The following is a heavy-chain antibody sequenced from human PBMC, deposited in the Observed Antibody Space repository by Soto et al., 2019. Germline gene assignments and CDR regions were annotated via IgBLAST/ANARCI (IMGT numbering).Heavy chain of an antibody. J-gene: IGHJ4*02. D-gene: IGHD4-4*01. CDR3: ARDLDYSNSICEY. CDR1: GYTFTNHC. V-gene: IGHV1-18*04. CDR2: ISAYNGDT. Sequence: ASVKVAFKASGYTFTNHCVSWVRQAPGQGLECMGWISAYNGDTDYAQKFQDRVTMTIDTSTSTVFMELRSLRSDDTAVYYCARDLDYSNSICEYWGQGTPVTVSS.